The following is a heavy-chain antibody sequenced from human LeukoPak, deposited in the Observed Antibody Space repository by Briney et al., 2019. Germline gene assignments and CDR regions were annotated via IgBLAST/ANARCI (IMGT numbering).Heavy chain of an antibody. V-gene: IGHV5-51*01. D-gene: IGHD3-10*01. Sequence: GEPLKISCKGSGYSFTSYWIGWVRQMPGKGLEWMGIIYPGDSDTRYSPSFQGQVTISADKSISTAYLQWSSLKASDTAMYYCARSSMVRGVIIEGFDYWGQGTLVTVSS. CDR2: IYPGDSDT. J-gene: IGHJ4*02. CDR3: ARSSMVRGVIIEGFDY. CDR1: GYSFTSYW.